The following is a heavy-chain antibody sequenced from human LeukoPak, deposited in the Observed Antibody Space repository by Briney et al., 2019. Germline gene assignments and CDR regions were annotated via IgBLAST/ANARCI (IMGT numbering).Heavy chain of an antibody. CDR3: ARAGVDILTGYYTPFDY. CDR2: ISSSGSTI. D-gene: IGHD3-9*01. V-gene: IGHV3-48*03. Sequence: PGWYLGESYPDIEFSLSSYEMNWRRQAPGKKQELVSYISSSGSTIYYADSVKGRFTISRDNAKNSLYLQMNSLRAEDTAVYYCARAGVDILTGYYTPFDYWGQGTLVTVSS. CDR1: EFSLSSYE. J-gene: IGHJ4*02.